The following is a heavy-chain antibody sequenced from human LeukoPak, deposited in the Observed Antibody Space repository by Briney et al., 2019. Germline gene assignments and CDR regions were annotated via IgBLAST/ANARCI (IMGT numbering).Heavy chain of an antibody. J-gene: IGHJ4*02. Sequence: GGSLRLSCAASGFTFSSYAMSWVRQAPGKGLEWVSAISGSGGSTYYADSVKGRFTISRDNSKNTLYLQMNSLRAEDTAVYYCAKVGPGSVVVPAAIGGYYFDYWGQGTLVTVSS. CDR2: ISGSGGST. CDR3: AKVGPGSVVVPAAIGGYYFDY. D-gene: IGHD2-2*02. CDR1: GFTFSSYA. V-gene: IGHV3-23*01.